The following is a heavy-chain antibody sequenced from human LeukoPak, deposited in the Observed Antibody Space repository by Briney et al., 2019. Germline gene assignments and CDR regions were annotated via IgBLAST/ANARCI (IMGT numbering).Heavy chain of an antibody. J-gene: IGHJ3*02. CDR1: GGSISIYY. D-gene: IGHD3-22*01. CDR2: IYDSGST. V-gene: IGHV4-59*01. CDR3: ASLTTAEAFDI. Sequence: TSETLSLTCTVSGGSISIYYWSWIRQPPGKGLEWIGYIYDSGSTNYNPSLKSRVTISVDTSKNQFSLKLSSVTAADTAVYYCASLTTAEAFDIWGQGTMTVSS.